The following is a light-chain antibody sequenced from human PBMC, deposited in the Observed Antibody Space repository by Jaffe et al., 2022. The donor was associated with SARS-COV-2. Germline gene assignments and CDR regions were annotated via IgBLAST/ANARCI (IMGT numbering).Light chain of an antibody. CDR1: QSVSSN. V-gene: IGKV3-15*01. Sequence: EIVVTQSPVTLSVSPGERTTLSCRASQSVSSNLAWYQQKPGQAPRLLIYGASTRATGFPARFSGSGSGTEFTLTISSLQSEDFAVYYCQQYNQWPLTFGGGTKVEIK. CDR2: GAS. CDR3: QQYNQWPLT. J-gene: IGKJ4*01.